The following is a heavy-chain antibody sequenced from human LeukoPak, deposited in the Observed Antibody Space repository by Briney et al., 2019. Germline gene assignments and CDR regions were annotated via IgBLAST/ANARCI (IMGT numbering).Heavy chain of an antibody. Sequence: GRSLRLSCAASGFTFTSYGMNWVRQAPGRELEWVAVIWYDGSNKYYTDSVEGRFTISRDQTKSTVYLQMNSLRAEDTAVYYCSRLGSRWSFDYWGQGALVTVSS. J-gene: IGHJ4*02. D-gene: IGHD6-13*01. CDR3: SRLGSRWSFDY. V-gene: IGHV3-33*01. CDR2: IWYDGSNK. CDR1: GFTFTSYG.